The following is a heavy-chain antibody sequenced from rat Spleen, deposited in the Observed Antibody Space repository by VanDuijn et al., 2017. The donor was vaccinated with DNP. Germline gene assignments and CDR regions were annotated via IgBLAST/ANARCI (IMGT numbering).Heavy chain of an antibody. CDR2: IKAKSNNYAT. J-gene: IGHJ4*01. V-gene: IGHV6-6*01. Sequence: EVQVLESGGGLVQPGNSLKLSCATSGFTFSTAWMYWYRQFPEKRLEWVARIKAKSNNYATDYTESVKGRFTISRDDSKSSIYLQMNNLKEEDTAIYYCATHRYNSYYAMDAWGQGTSVTVSS. CDR3: ATHRYNSYYAMDA. D-gene: IGHD1-5*01. CDR1: GFTFSTAW.